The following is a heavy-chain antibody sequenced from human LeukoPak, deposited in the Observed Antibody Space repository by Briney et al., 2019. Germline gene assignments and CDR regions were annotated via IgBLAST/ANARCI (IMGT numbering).Heavy chain of an antibody. V-gene: IGHV5-51*01. CDR3: ARPLVVAGTLDAFDI. CDR2: IYPGDSDI. Sequence: GESLKISCKVSGYSFTNNLIGWVRQMPGKGLEWMGIIYPGDSDIRYSPSFQGQVTISADKSISTAYLQWSSLKASDTAMYYCARPLVVAGTLDAFDIWGQGTMVTVSS. J-gene: IGHJ3*02. CDR1: GYSFTNNL. D-gene: IGHD2-15*01.